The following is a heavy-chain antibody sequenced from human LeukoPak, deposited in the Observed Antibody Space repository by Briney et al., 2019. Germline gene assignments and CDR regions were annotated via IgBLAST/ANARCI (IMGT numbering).Heavy chain of an antibody. V-gene: IGHV4-34*01. Sequence: PSETLSLTCAVYGGSFSGYYWSWIRQPPGKGLEWIGSIYYSGSTYYNPSLKSRVTISVDTSKNQFSLKLSSVTAADTAVYYCARSYYDFWSGYYNYGMDVWGQGTTVTVSS. D-gene: IGHD3-3*01. CDR3: ARSYYDFWSGYYNYGMDV. CDR1: GGSFSGYY. CDR2: IYYSGST. J-gene: IGHJ6*02.